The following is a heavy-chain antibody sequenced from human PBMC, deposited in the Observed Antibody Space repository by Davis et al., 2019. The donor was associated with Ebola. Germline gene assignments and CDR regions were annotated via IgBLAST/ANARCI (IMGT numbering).Heavy chain of an antibody. CDR3: ARASRDYYYGMDV. V-gene: IGHV3-11*04. CDR1: GFKFSDYY. Sequence: GESLKISCVASGFKFSDYYMSWIRQAPGKGLEWVSYISSSGSTTYYADSVKGRFTISRDNAKNSLYLQMNTLRDEDTAVYYCARASRDYYYGMDVWGKGTTVTVSS. J-gene: IGHJ6*04. CDR2: ISSSGSTT.